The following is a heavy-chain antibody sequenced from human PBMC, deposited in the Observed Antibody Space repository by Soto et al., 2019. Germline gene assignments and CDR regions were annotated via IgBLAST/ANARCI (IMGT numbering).Heavy chain of an antibody. V-gene: IGHV1-46*01. CDR1: GYTFTSYY. CDR3: ARGVTMVRGVIKSPGMDV. CDR2: INPSGGST. J-gene: IGHJ6*01. Sequence: ASVKVSCKASGYTFTSYYMHWVRQAPGQGLEWMGIINPSGGSTSYAQKFQGRVTMTRDTSKSTVYMELSSLRSEDTAVYYCARGVTMVRGVIKSPGMDVWGQGTTVTVSS. D-gene: IGHD3-10*01.